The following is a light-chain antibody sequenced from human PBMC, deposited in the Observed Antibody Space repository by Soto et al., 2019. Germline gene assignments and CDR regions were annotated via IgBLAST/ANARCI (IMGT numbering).Light chain of an antibody. CDR1: QSVGSY. CDR2: DAS. V-gene: IGKV3-11*01. CDR3: QQYGNSPPT. Sequence: EIVLTQSPATLSLSPGERATLSCRASQSVGSYLAWYQHKPGQAPRLLISDASNRATGIPARFSGSGSETDFTLTISSLEPEDFAVYYCQQYGNSPPTFGQGTKVDIK. J-gene: IGKJ1*01.